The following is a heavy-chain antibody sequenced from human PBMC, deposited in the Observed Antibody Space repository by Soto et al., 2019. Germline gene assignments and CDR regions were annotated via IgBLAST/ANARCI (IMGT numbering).Heavy chain of an antibody. J-gene: IGHJ4*02. Sequence: PGGSLRLSCAASGFTFSGSAMHWVRQASGKGLEWVGRIRSKANSYATAYAASVKGRFTISRDDSKNTAYLQMNSLKTEDTAVYYCARLIAVAESTAVWGQGTLVTVSS. CDR3: ARLIAVAESTAV. V-gene: IGHV3-73*01. CDR2: IRSKANSYAT. D-gene: IGHD6-19*01. CDR1: GFTFSGSA.